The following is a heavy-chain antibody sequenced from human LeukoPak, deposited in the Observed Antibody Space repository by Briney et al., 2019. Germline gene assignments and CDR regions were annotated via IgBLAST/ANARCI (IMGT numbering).Heavy chain of an antibody. CDR2: IYYSGST. CDR3: AARGAAAGKSDY. J-gene: IGHJ4*02. V-gene: IGHV4-59*01. D-gene: IGHD6-13*01. Sequence: PSETLSLTCTASGGSISSYYWSWIRQPPGKGLEWIGYIYYSGSTNYNPSLKSRVTISVDTSKNQFSLKLSPVTAADTAVYYCAARGAAAGKSDYWGQGTLVTVSS. CDR1: GGSISSYY.